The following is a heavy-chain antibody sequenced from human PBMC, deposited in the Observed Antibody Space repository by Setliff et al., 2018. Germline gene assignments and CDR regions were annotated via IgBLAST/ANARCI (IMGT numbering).Heavy chain of an antibody. CDR3: AKDLCYGGSCYAPMYSLDY. CDR1: GFSFNKHA. V-gene: IGHV3-33*06. CDR2: IWYDGSYK. J-gene: IGHJ4*02. D-gene: IGHD2-15*01. Sequence: PGGSLRLSCAASGFSFNKHAMHWVRQAPGKGLEWVAEIWYDGSYKYYADSVKGRFTISRDNSKNTLFLQMNSLRVEDTAVYYCAKDLCYGGSCYAPMYSLDYWGQGSLVTVSS.